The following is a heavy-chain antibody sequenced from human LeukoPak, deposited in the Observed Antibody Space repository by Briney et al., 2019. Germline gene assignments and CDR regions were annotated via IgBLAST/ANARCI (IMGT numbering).Heavy chain of an antibody. D-gene: IGHD3-16*02. J-gene: IGHJ4*02. CDR1: GGSISSYY. CDR2: IYYSGST. CDR3: ASGSYDYIWGSYLYYFDY. Sequence: PSETLSLTCTVSGGSISSYYWSWIRQPPGKGLEWIGYIYYSGSTNYNPSLKSRVTISVDTSKNQFSLKLSSVTAADTAVYYCASGSYDYIWGSYLYYFDYWGQGTLVTVSS. V-gene: IGHV4-59*01.